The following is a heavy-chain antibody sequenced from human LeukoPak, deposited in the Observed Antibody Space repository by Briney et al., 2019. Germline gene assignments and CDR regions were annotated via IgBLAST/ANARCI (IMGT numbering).Heavy chain of an antibody. CDR3: ARDDFWSGYYTYYYMDV. Sequence: ASVKVSCKASGYTFTSYYMHWVRQAPGQGLEWMGIINPSGGSTSYAQKFQGRVTMTRDMSTSTVYMELSSLRSEDTAVYYCARDDFWSGYYTYYYMDVWGKGTTVTVSS. CDR2: INPSGGST. J-gene: IGHJ6*03. CDR1: GYTFTSYY. D-gene: IGHD3-3*01. V-gene: IGHV1-46*01.